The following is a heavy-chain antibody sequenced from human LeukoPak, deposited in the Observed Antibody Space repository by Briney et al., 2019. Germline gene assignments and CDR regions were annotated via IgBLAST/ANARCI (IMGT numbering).Heavy chain of an antibody. J-gene: IGHJ5*02. D-gene: IGHD6-13*01. CDR3: ARQRGQIAAARLHH. CDR1: GYTFAAYY. V-gene: IGHV1-2*02. Sequence: ASVKVSCTASGYTFAAYYIHWVRQAPGQGLEWMGWMNPKNGGSSYAQNFEGRVNMTRETSITTAYMELSSLRFDDTAIYYCARQRGQIAAARLHHWGQGTLVTVSS. CDR2: MNPKNGGS.